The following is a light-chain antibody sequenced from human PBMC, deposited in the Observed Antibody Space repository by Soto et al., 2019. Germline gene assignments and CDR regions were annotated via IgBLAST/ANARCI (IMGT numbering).Light chain of an antibody. CDR2: GAS. CDR1: QSVSSSY. Sequence: EIVLTQSPGTLSLSPGERATLSCRASQSVSSSYLAWYQRKPGQAPRLLIYGASSRATGIPDRFSGSGSGTDFTLTISRLEPEDFAVYYCQQYGSSPTFGGGTKVEIK. CDR3: QQYGSSPT. J-gene: IGKJ4*01. V-gene: IGKV3-20*01.